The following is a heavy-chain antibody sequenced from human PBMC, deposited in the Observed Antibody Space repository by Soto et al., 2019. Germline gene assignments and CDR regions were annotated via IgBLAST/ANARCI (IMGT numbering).Heavy chain of an antibody. CDR2: IYYSGST. D-gene: IGHD6-13*01. V-gene: IGHV4-59*01. CDR3: ARVDSSSWYGGVYYYYGMDV. J-gene: IGHJ6*02. CDR1: RGSISGYY. Sequence: SETRSLTCTLSRGSISGYYWSWIRQPPGKGLAWIGYIYYSGSTNYNPSLKSRVTISVDTSKNQFSLKLSSVTAADTAVYYCARVDSSSWYGGVYYYYGMDVWGQGTTVTVSS.